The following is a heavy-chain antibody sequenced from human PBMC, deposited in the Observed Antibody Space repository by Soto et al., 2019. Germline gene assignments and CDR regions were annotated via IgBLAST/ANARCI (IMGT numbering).Heavy chain of an antibody. D-gene: IGHD3-3*01. J-gene: IGHJ6*03. V-gene: IGHV4-34*01. Sequence: PSETLSLTCAVYGGSFSGYYWSWIRQPPGKGLEWIGEINHSGSTNYNPSLKSRVTISVDTSKNQFSLKLSSVTAADTAVYYCARGIYDFWSGHNYYYYYMDVWGKGTTVTVSS. CDR2: INHSGST. CDR1: GGSFSGYY. CDR3: ARGIYDFWSGHNYYYYYMDV.